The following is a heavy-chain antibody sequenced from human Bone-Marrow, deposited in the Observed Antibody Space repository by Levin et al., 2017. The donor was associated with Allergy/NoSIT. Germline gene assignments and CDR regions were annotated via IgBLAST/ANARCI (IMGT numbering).Heavy chain of an antibody. J-gene: IGHJ6*02. CDR3: TTDWKGRFPPYYGMDV. Sequence: SGGSLRLSCAASGFTFSNAWMSWVRQAPGKGLEWVGRIKSKTDGGTTDYAAPVKGRFTISRDDSKNTLYLQMNSLKTEDTAVYYCTTDWKGRFPPYYGMDVWGQGTTVTVSS. D-gene: IGHD3-10*01. CDR2: IKSKTDGGTT. CDR1: GFTFSNAW. V-gene: IGHV3-15*01.